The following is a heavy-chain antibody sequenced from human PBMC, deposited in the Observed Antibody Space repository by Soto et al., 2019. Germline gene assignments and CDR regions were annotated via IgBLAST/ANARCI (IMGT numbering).Heavy chain of an antibody. CDR1: GGSISSSHF. Sequence: QVLLQESGPGLVQPSGTLSLSCAVSGGSISSSHFWGWVRQPPGKGLEWVGDISHSGSVNYNPSLKSRVTISIDKSKNQFSLKLNSVTAADTAVYYCARSFGWYGIDYWGQGTLVIVSS. J-gene: IGHJ4*02. D-gene: IGHD6-19*01. V-gene: IGHV4-4*02. CDR3: ARSFGWYGIDY. CDR2: ISHSGSV.